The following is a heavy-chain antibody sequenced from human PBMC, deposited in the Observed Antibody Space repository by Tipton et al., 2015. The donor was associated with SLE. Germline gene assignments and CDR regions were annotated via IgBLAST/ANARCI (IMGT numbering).Heavy chain of an antibody. CDR1: GGSISRGGYY. CDR2: IYYSGST. Sequence: TLSLTCTVSGGSISRGGYYWSWIRQHPGKGLEWIGYIYYSGSTYYNPSLKSRVTISVDTSKNQFSLSVNSVTAADTAVYYCARSMLTTKRVFDYWGQGTLVTVSS. CDR3: ARSMLTTKRVFDY. D-gene: IGHD3-16*01. J-gene: IGHJ4*02. V-gene: IGHV4-31*03.